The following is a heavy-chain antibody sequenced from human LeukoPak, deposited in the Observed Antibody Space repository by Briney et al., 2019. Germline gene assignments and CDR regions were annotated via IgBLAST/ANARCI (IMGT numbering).Heavy chain of an antibody. CDR1: GFTFSSYS. D-gene: IGHD3/OR15-3a*01. CDR2: ISSSSSYI. V-gene: IGHV3-21*01. CDR3: ARDSLDRRLDY. J-gene: IGHJ4*02. Sequence: GGSLRLSCAASGFTFSSYSMNWVRQAPGKGLEWVLSISSSSSYIYYADSVKGRFTISRDNAKNSLYLQMNSLRAEDTAVYYCARDSLDRRLDYWGQGTLVTVSS.